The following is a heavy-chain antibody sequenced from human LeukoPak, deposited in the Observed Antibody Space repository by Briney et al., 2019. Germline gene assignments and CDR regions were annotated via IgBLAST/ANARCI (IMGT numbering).Heavy chain of an antibody. CDR2: INHSGST. Sequence: PSETLSLTCAVYGGSFSGYYWSWIRQPPGKGLERIGEINHSGSTNYNPSLKSRVTISVDTSKNQFSLKLSSVTAADTAVYYCARPGSPGAALGYWGQGTLVTVSS. J-gene: IGHJ4*02. D-gene: IGHD6-25*01. CDR3: ARPGSPGAALGY. V-gene: IGHV4-34*01. CDR1: GGSFSGYY.